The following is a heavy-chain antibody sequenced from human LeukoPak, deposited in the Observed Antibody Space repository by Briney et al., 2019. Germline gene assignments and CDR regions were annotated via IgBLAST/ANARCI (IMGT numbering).Heavy chain of an antibody. Sequence: NPSETLSLTCSVSGVSVTNYYWSWVRQPAGKRLEWIGRNYPTGDTIYNPSLKSRVTMSVDMSKNHLSLKLTSVTAADAAVYYRARDLTARGSFDYWGQGILVSVSS. J-gene: IGHJ4*02. CDR1: GVSVTNYY. CDR3: ARDLTARGSFDY. V-gene: IGHV4-4*07. CDR2: NYPTGDT. D-gene: IGHD3-16*01.